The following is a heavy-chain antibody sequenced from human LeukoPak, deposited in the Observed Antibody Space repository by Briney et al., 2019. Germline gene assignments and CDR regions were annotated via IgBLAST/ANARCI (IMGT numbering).Heavy chain of an antibody. J-gene: IGHJ4*02. CDR3: ASNPQYCGGGCFFY. CDR1: GFTFSTYS. D-gene: IGHD2-21*02. V-gene: IGHV3-53*01. CDR2: IYSGGST. Sequence: GGSLRLSCAASGFTFSTYSMDWVRQAPGKGLEWVSVIYSGGSTYYADSVKGRFTISRDNSKNTLFLQMNSLRAEDTAVYYCASNPQYCGGGCFFYWGQGTLVTVSS.